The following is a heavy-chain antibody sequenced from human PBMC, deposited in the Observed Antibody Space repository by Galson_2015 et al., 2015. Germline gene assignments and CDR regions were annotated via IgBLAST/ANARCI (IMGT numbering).Heavy chain of an antibody. V-gene: IGHV1-2*04. D-gene: IGHD3-22*01. Sequence: SVKVSCKASGYTFTGYYMHWVRQAPGQGLEWMGWINPNSGGTNYAQKFQGWVTMTRDTSISTAYMELSRLRSDDTAVYYCARSVVPIVVVITTVGEFDYGGQGNRVTVTS. J-gene: IGHJ4*02. CDR3: ARSVVPIVVVITTVGEFDY. CDR2: INPNSGGT. CDR1: GYTFTGYY.